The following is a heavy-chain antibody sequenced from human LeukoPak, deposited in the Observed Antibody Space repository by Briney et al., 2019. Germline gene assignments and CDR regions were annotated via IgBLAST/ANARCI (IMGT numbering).Heavy chain of an antibody. V-gene: IGHV3-15*01. D-gene: IGHD3-9*01. CDR2: IKSKSDGGTT. CDR1: GLTFSNAW. CDR3: ARSGLRYFDCPDY. Sequence: GGSLRLSCAASGLTFSNAWMNWVRQAPGKGLEWVGRIKSKSDGGTTDYAAPVKGRVTMSRDDSKNTVYLQMNSLNAEDTAVYYCARSGLRYFDCPDYWGQGALVTVSS. J-gene: IGHJ4*02.